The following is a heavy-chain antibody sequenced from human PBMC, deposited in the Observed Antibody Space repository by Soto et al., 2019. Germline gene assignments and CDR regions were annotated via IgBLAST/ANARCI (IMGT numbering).Heavy chain of an antibody. CDR2: IWYDGSNK. D-gene: IGHD4-17*01. CDR1: GFTFSSYG. V-gene: IGHV3-33*01. Sequence: GGSLRLSCAASGFTFSSYGMHWVRQAPGKGLEWVAAIWYDGSNKYYADSVKGRFTISRDNSKSTLYLQLSSLRPEDTAVYYCARESHGDYVCDHWGQGTLVTVSS. CDR3: ARESHGDYVCDH. J-gene: IGHJ4*02.